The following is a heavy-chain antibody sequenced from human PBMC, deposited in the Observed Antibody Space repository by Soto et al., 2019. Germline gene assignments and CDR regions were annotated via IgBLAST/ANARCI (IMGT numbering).Heavy chain of an antibody. V-gene: IGHV3-23*04. D-gene: IGHD4-17*01. Sequence: EVQLVESGGGSVQPGGSLRLSCAASGFTFSSYAMSWVRQAPGKGPEWVAGTSSSGGSTYYADSVKGRFTISRDNFNNTLYLQMNSLRAEDTALYYCGRDPNGDYVGAFDIWVKGTLVTVSS. J-gene: IGHJ3*02. CDR3: GRDPNGDYVGAFDI. CDR2: TSSSGGST. CDR1: GFTFSSYA.